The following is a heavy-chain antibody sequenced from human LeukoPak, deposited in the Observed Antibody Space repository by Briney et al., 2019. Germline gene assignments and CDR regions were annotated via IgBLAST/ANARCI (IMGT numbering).Heavy chain of an antibody. J-gene: IGHJ6*02. D-gene: IGHD3-10*01. CDR3: ARHFYGSGSYRAYGMDV. CDR2: IYSSGST. Sequence: SETLSLTCTVSGGSISSYYWSWIRQPPGKGLEWIGYIYSSGSTNYNPSLKSRVTISVATSKNQFSLKVSSVTAADTAVYYCARHFYGSGSYRAYGMDVWGQGTPVTASS. V-gene: IGHV4-59*08. CDR1: GGSISSYY.